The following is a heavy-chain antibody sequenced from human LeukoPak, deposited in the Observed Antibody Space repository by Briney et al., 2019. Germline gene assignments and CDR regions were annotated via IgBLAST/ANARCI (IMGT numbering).Heavy chain of an antibody. CDR1: GFTFDDYA. CDR2: ISWNSGSI. V-gene: IGHV3-9*01. J-gene: IGHJ6*02. Sequence: GGSLRLSCAASGFTFDDYAMHWVRQAPGKGLEWVSGISWNSGSIGYADSVKGRFTISRDNAKNSLYLQMNSLKVEDTAVYYCARGQYRPAVWGQGTTVTVSS. D-gene: IGHD2-2*01. CDR3: ARGQYRPAV.